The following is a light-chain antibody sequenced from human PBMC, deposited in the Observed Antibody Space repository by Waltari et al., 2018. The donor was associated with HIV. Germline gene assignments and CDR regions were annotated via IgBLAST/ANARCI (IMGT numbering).Light chain of an antibody. CDR2: EVA. J-gene: IGLJ2*01. CDR3: SAYTETTTVV. Sequence: QSALTQPASVSGPPGQSITIACARTKGDVVLYNLVSWYLQPPTKATHLILSEVATRPADISPPCTGSTPGSAAFLSSSGLQPEDEGDYYCSAYTETTTVVFGGGTKVTVL. CDR1: KGDVVLYNL. V-gene: IGLV2-14*01.